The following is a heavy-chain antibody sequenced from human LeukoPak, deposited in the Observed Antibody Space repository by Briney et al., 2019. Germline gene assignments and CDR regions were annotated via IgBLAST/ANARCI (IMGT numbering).Heavy chain of an antibody. Sequence: GASVKVSCKASGFTFTSYGISWVRQAPGQGLEWMGGIIPIFGTANYAQKFQGRVTITTDESTSTAYMELSSLRSEDTAVYYCARVAIPKGYFDYWGQGTLVTVSS. D-gene: IGHD3-3*02. CDR2: IIPIFGTA. V-gene: IGHV1-69*05. J-gene: IGHJ4*02. CDR1: GFTFTSYG. CDR3: ARVAIPKGYFDY.